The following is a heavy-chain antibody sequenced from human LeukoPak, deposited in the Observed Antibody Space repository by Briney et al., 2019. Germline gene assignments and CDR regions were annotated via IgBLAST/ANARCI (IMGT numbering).Heavy chain of an antibody. V-gene: IGHV5-51*01. Sequence: PAESLLISCKGSGYSFTTHWIGWMRQIPGKGLEWEGVIYAGDSDTRYSPSFRGQLTISVDRSINTAYLHWRSLRASDTAMYFCARSGDSGYRWFDPWGQGTLVTVSS. CDR3: ARSGDSGYRWFDP. D-gene: IGHD5-12*01. J-gene: IGHJ5*02. CDR1: GYSFTTHW. CDR2: IYAGDSDT.